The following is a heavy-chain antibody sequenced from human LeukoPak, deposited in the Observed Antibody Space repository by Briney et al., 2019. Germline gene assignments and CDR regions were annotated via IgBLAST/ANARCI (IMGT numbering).Heavy chain of an antibody. CDR1: GFTFRTSG. J-gene: IGHJ4*02. Sequence: GGSLRLSCAASGFTFRTSGMNWVRQAPGKGLEWVSYISSSGSTIYYADSVKGRFTISRDNAKNSLYLQMNSLRAEDTAVYYCARVGDYPAFDYWGQGTLVTVSS. CDR2: ISSSGSTI. D-gene: IGHD4-17*01. CDR3: ARVGDYPAFDY. V-gene: IGHV3-48*04.